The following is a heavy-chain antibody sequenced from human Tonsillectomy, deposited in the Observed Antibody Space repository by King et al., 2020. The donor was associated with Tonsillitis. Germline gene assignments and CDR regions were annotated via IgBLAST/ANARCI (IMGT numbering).Heavy chain of an antibody. Sequence: QLQESGPGLVKPSQTLSLTCTVSGGSISSGSYYWSWIRQPAGKGLEWIGRIYTSGSTNYNPSLKSRVTISVDTSKNQFSLKLSSVTAADTSVYYCARDSLDVVVVDATLYYYYYMDVWGKGTTVTLSS. V-gene: IGHV4-61*02. CDR3: ARDSLDVVVVDATLYYYYYMDV. J-gene: IGHJ6*03. D-gene: IGHD2-15*01. CDR1: GGSISSGSYY. CDR2: IYTSGST.